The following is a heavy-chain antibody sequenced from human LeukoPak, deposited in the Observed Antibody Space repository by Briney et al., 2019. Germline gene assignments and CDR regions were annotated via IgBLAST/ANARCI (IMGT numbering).Heavy chain of an antibody. CDR1: GGSISSYY. CDR2: IYTSGST. D-gene: IGHD3-10*01. J-gene: IGHJ4*02. Sequence: SETLSLTXTVSGGSISSYYWSWIRQPAGQGLEWIGRIYTSGSTNYNPSLKSRVTMSVDTSKNQFSLKLSSVTAADTAVYYCAGDYGSGSPYYFDYWGQGTLVTVSS. V-gene: IGHV4-4*07. CDR3: AGDYGSGSPYYFDY.